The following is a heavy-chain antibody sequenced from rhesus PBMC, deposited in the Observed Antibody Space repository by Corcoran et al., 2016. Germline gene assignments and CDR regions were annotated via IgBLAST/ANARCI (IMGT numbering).Heavy chain of an antibody. V-gene: IGHV4-80*01. J-gene: IGHJ4*01. D-gene: IGHD3-16*01. CDR1: GGSFSSNW. CDR2: INGNGGST. CDR3: ASQFFYSGNYYRDY. Sequence: QVQLQESGPGLVKPSETLSLTCAVSGGSFSSNWWTWIRQPPGKGLEWIGEINGNGGSTNYNPSLKSRVTFSKDASKNEFSLKLSSVTAADTAVYYCASQFFYSGNYYRDYWGQGVLVTVSS.